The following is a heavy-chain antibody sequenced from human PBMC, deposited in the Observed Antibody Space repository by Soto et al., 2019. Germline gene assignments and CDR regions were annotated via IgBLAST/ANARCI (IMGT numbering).Heavy chain of an antibody. Sequence: QVQLVQSGAEVKKPGSSVKDSCKASGGTFSSYAISWVRQAPGQGLEWMGGIIPIFGTANYAQKFQGRVTITADESTSTAYMELSSLRSEDTAVYYCAREIAAAGSYYYYGMDVWGQGTTVTVSS. D-gene: IGHD6-13*01. V-gene: IGHV1-69*01. CDR2: IIPIFGTA. CDR3: AREIAAAGSYYYYGMDV. CDR1: GGTFSSYA. J-gene: IGHJ6*02.